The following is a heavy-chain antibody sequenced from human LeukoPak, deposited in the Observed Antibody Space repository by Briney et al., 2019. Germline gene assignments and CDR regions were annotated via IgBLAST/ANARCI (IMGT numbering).Heavy chain of an antibody. V-gene: IGHV4-39*07. CDR2: IYYSGTT. Sequence: SETLSLTCIVSGGSISNSDYYWGWIRQPPGKGLEWIGNIYYSGTTYYNPSLKSRVTISVDTSKNQFSLRLSSVTAADTAMYYCAKSRSAVLYYFDYWGQGTLVTVSS. J-gene: IGHJ4*02. D-gene: IGHD2-8*01. CDR1: GGSISNSDYY. CDR3: AKSRSAVLYYFDY.